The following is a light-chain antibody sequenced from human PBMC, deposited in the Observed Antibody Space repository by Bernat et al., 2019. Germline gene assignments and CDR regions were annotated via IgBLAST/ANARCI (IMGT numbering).Light chain of an antibody. J-gene: IGLJ3*02. Sequence: QSVLTQPPSTSGSPGQRVIISCSGSSTNFVYVNVNSYRHLPGTAPHLLIYTNEQRPSGVPARFSGSNSGCSASLAISCLQSEDEAGYYCATWEATLNSWVVGGWTKVTVL. V-gene: IGLV1-44*01. CDR2: TNE. CDR3: ATWEATLNSWV. CDR1: STNFVYVN.